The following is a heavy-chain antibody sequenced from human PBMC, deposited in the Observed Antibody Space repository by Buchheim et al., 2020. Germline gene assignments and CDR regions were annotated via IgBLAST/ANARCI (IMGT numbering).Heavy chain of an antibody. V-gene: IGHV3-7*01. Sequence: EVQLVESGGGLVQPGGSLRLSCAASGFTFSSYWMSWVRQAPGKGLEWVANIKQDGSEKYYVDSVKGRSTIARDNAKNSLYLQMNSLRAEDTAVYYCAGDCSSTSCYGGDYWGQGTL. D-gene: IGHD2-2*01. CDR2: IKQDGSEK. CDR1: GFTFSSYW. CDR3: AGDCSSTSCYGGDY. J-gene: IGHJ4*02.